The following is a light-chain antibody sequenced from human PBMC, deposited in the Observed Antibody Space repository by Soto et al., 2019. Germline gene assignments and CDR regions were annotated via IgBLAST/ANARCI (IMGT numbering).Light chain of an antibody. CDR2: DVS. CDR3: ASYTTSSTYV. V-gene: IGLV2-14*01. CDR1: RSDVGGYSY. Sequence: QSVLNPPASVSGSPGQSIALSFTGNRSDVGGYSYVSWYQQQPGKAPKLVISDVSNRPSGVSDRFSGSKSGNTASLTISGLQTEDEADYYCASYTTSSTYVFGTGTKVTVL. J-gene: IGLJ1*01.